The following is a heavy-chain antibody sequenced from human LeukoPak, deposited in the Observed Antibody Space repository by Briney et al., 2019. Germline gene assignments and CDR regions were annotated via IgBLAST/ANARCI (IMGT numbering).Heavy chain of an antibody. D-gene: IGHD5-18*01. Sequence: PRGSLRLSCAASGFTFSSYAMHWVRQAAGKGLEWVAITTSDESNKHYADSVKGRFTISRDNSKNTLYLQMNSLRAEDTAVYYCARESGALRGYSFGLWGQGTLVTVSS. CDR3: ARESGALRGYSFGL. V-gene: IGHV3-30-3*01. CDR2: TTSDESNK. CDR1: GFTFSSYA. J-gene: IGHJ4*02.